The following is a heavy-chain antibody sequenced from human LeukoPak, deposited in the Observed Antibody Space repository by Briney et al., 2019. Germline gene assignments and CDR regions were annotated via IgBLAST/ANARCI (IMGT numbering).Heavy chain of an antibody. CDR2: INHSGST. Sequence: PSETLSLTCAVYGGSFSGYYWSWIRQPPGKGLEWGGEINHSGSTKYNPSLKRRVTISLDTSTNHFSLKLSSVSPADTAVYYSARGPITVTPPFDPWGPGTLVTVSS. CDR3: ARGPITVTPPFDP. CDR1: GGSFSGYY. J-gene: IGHJ5*02. V-gene: IGHV4-34*01. D-gene: IGHD4-17*01.